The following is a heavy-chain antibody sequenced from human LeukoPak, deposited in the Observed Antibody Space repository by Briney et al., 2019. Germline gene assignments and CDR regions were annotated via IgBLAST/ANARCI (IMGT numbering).Heavy chain of an antibody. Sequence: PSETLSLTCAVYGGSFSGYYWSWLRQPPGKGLEWIGEINHSGSTNYNPSLKSRVTISVDTSKNQFSLKLSSLTAADTGVYYWARVPTVNYYYYMDVLVRATTVTGSS. J-gene: IGHJ6*03. CDR1: GGSFSGYY. D-gene: IGHD4-17*01. V-gene: IGHV4-34*01. CDR2: INHSGST. CDR3: ARVPTVNYYYYMDV.